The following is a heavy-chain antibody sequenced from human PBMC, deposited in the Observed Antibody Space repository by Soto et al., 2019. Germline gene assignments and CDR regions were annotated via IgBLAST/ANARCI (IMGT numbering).Heavy chain of an antibody. CDR1: GGTFSSYA. J-gene: IGHJ4*02. Sequence: ASVKVSCKASGGTFSSYAISWVRQAPGQGLEWMGLINPNSGGTNYAQKFQGRVTMTRDTSISTAYMELSRLRADDTAVYYCARGVVAPSYWGQGTLVTVSS. D-gene: IGHD2-15*01. V-gene: IGHV1-2*02. CDR2: INPNSGGT. CDR3: ARGVVAPSY.